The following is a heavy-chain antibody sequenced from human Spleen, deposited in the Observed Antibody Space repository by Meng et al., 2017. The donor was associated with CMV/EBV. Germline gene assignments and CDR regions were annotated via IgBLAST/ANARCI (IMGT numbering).Heavy chain of an antibody. V-gene: IGHV3-21*06. CDR3: ARAEAAAGTNNWFDP. J-gene: IGHJ5*02. D-gene: IGHD6-13*01. CDR1: GFTFSSYS. CDR2: ISSSSSYI. Sequence: GGSLRLSCAASGFTFSSYSMNWVRQAPGKGLEWVSSISSSSSYIYYADLVKGRFTISRDNARNSLYLQMNSLRAEDTAIYYCARAEAAAGTNNWFDPWGQGTLVTVSS.